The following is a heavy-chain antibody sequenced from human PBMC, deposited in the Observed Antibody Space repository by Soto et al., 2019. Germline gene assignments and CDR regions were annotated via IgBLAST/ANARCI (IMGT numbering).Heavy chain of an antibody. Sequence: ASVKVSCKASGYTFTSYYMHWVRQAPGQGLEWMGVINPSGFSNPTGSTTSYAQKFQARVTMTRDTSTSTVYMELSSLRSEDTALYYCATSPTYYYGSGSYLDYWG. CDR3: ATSPTYYYGSGSYLDY. CDR1: GYTFTSYY. CDR2: INPSGFSNPTGSTT. V-gene: IGHV1-46*01. J-gene: IGHJ4*01. D-gene: IGHD3-10*01.